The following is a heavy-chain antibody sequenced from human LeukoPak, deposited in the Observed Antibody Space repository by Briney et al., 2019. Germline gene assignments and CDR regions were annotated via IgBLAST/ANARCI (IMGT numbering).Heavy chain of an antibody. CDR2: FSGSGGST. D-gene: IGHD2-21*02. CDR1: GFTFSSYA. J-gene: IGHJ3*02. V-gene: IGHV3-23*01. Sequence: GGSLRLSCAASGFTFSSYAMSWVRQAPGKGLEWVSAFSGSGGSTYYADSVKGRFTISRDNSKNTLYLQMNSLRAEDTAVYYCAKDSSLSYCGGDCGAFDIWGQGTMVTVSS. CDR3: AKDSSLSYCGGDCGAFDI.